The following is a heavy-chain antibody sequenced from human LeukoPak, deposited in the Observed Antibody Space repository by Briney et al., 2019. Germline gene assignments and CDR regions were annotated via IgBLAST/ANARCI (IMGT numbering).Heavy chain of an antibody. Sequence: SVKVSCKASGGTFSSYAISWVRQAPGQGLEWMGGIIPIFGTANYAQKFQGRVTITADESTSTAYMELSSLRSEDTAVYYCARACGDCYTSDYFDYWGQGTLVTVSS. CDR2: IIPIFGTA. V-gene: IGHV1-69*13. CDR3: ARACGDCYTSDYFDY. CDR1: GGTFSSYA. D-gene: IGHD2-21*02. J-gene: IGHJ4*02.